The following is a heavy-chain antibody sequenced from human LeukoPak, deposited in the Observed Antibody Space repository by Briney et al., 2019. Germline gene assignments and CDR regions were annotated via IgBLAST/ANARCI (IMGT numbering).Heavy chain of an antibody. CDR3: AREYDSKGRFDN. Sequence: GGSLRLSCAISGFTFTAYSMNWVRQAPGKGLEWVSFISSDSTYKYYADSVKGRFTISRDNANVYLQMNSLRAEDTATYQCAREYDSKGRFDNWGQGSLVIVSS. J-gene: IGHJ4*02. CDR1: GFTFTAYS. D-gene: IGHD3-22*01. CDR2: ISSDSTYK. V-gene: IGHV3-21*01.